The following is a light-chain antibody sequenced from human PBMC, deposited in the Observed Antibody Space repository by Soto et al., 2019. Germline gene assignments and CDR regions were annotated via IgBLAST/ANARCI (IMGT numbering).Light chain of an antibody. CDR1: QTVTSNF. J-gene: IGKJ2*01. V-gene: IGKV3-20*01. CDR2: GAT. Sequence: EIVLTQSPGTLSLSPGERATLSCRTSQTVTSNFLAWYQHKPGQPPRLLIYGATARATGVPDRFSGSGSGTVFTLTISSLEPEDFAVYYCHKYGNSPYTFGQGTKLEI. CDR3: HKYGNSPYT.